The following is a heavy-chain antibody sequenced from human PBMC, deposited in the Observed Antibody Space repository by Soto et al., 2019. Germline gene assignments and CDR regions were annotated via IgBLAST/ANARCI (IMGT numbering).Heavy chain of an antibody. D-gene: IGHD3-22*01. CDR1: GGTFSSYA. J-gene: IGHJ3*02. CDR3: ARFRMNDRSGYFAFDI. Sequence: XSVKVSCKASGGTFSSYAISWVRQAPGQGLEWMGGIIPIFGTANYTQKFQGRVTITADESTSTAYMELSSLRSEDTAVYYCARFRMNDRSGYFAFDIWGQGRMVTVSS. CDR2: IIPIFGTA. V-gene: IGHV1-69*13.